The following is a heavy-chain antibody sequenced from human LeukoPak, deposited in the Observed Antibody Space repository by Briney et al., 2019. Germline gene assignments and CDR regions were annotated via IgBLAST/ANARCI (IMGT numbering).Heavy chain of an antibody. Sequence: GGSLILSCVASGFPFSSYSMDWVRPAPGKGLEWVSSISSYSSYIYYADSVRGRFTISRDNAKNSLYLQMNSLRAADTAVYYCAKPVAGDRYFDYWGQGTLVTVSS. V-gene: IGHV3-21*01. CDR1: GFPFSSYS. D-gene: IGHD3-16*01. CDR2: ISSYSSYI. CDR3: AKPVAGDRYFDY. J-gene: IGHJ4*02.